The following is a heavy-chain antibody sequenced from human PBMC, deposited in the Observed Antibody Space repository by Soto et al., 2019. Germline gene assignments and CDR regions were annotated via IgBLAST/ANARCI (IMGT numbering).Heavy chain of an antibody. CDR2: INAGNGNT. Sequence: QVQLVQSGAEVKKPGASVKVSCKASGYTFTSYAMDWVRQAPGQRLERMGWINAGNGNTKYSQKFQGRVTITRDTSASTAYMELSSLRSEDTAVYYCARDMGFGLSDYWGQGTLVTVSS. CDR3: ARDMGFGLSDY. J-gene: IGHJ4*02. V-gene: IGHV1-3*01. D-gene: IGHD3-10*01. CDR1: GYTFTSYA.